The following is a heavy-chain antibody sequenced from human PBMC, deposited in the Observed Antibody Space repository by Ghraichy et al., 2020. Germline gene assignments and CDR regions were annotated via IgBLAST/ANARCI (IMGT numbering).Heavy chain of an antibody. J-gene: IGHJ4*02. Sequence: GGSLRLSCAASGFTVSSNYMSWVRQAPGKGLEWVSVIYSGGSTYYADSVKGRFTISRDNSKNTLYLQMNNLRAEDTAVYYCARDRAGSSWVYWGQGTLVTVSS. CDR1: GFTVSSNY. V-gene: IGHV3-53*01. CDR2: IYSGGST. D-gene: IGHD6-13*01. CDR3: ARDRAGSSWVY.